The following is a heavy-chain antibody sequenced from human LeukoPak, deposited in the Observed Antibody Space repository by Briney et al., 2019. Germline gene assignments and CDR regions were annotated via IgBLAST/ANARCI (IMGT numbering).Heavy chain of an antibody. J-gene: IGHJ4*02. CDR3: ARDRHKYNYDSGGYPPY. D-gene: IGHD3-22*01. V-gene: IGHV3-48*03. Sequence: GGSLRLSCAASGFTFSSYEMNWVRQAPGKGLEWVSYISSSGSTIYYADPVKGRFTISRDNAKNSLYLQMNTLRAEDTAVYYCARDRHKYNYDSGGYPPYWGQGTLVTVSS. CDR1: GFTFSSYE. CDR2: ISSSGSTI.